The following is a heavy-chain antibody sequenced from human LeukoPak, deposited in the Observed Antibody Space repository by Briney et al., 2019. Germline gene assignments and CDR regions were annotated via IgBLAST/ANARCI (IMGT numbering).Heavy chain of an antibody. CDR3: ARDPDFILFCCDPSFDI. Sequence: GASVKVSCKASGYTFTSYGISWVRQAPGQGLEWMGWISAYNDNTNYAQKLQGRVTMTTDTSTSTAYMELRSLRSDDTAVYYCARDPDFILFCCDPSFDIWGQGTMVTVSS. V-gene: IGHV1-18*01. CDR1: GYTFTSYG. D-gene: IGHD3-9*01. J-gene: IGHJ3*02. CDR2: ISAYNDNT.